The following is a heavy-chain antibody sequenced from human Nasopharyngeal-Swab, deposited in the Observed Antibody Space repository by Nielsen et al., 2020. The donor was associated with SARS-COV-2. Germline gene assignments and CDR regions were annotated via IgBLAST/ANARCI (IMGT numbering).Heavy chain of an antibody. Sequence: WVRQAPGQGLEWMGIINPSGGSTSYAQKFQGRVTMTRDTSTSTVYMELSSLRSEDTAVYYCARDGSPHDYCDYGSDYWGQGTLVTVSS. D-gene: IGHD4-17*01. CDR2: INPSGGST. CDR3: ARDGSPHDYCDYGSDY. J-gene: IGHJ4*02. V-gene: IGHV1-46*01.